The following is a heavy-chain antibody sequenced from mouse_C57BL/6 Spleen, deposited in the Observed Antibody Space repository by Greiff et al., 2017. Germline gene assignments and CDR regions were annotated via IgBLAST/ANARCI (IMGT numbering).Heavy chain of an antibody. V-gene: IGHV3-6*01. CDR3: ARLDGNYVYAMDY. D-gene: IGHD2-1*01. Sequence: DVKLQESGPGLVKPSQSLSLTCSVTGYSITSGYYWNWIRQFPGNKLEWMGYISYDGSNNYNPSLKNRISITRDTSKNQFFLKLNSVTTEDTATYYCARLDGNYVYAMDYWGQGTSVTVSS. CDR2: ISYDGSN. J-gene: IGHJ4*01. CDR1: GYSITSGYY.